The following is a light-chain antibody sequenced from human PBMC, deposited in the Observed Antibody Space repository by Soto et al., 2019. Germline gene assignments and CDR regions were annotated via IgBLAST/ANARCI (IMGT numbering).Light chain of an antibody. J-gene: IGLJ1*01. CDR1: SSDVGSYDL. CDR3: CSYAGLGTYV. Sequence: QSVLTQPASVSGSPGQSITISCTGTSSDVGSYDLVSWFQQHPGKAPKLMIYEGSKRPSGVSSRFSGSKSGNTASLTISGLQADDQADYYSCSYAGLGTYVFGTGTKLTVL. V-gene: IGLV2-23*01. CDR2: EGS.